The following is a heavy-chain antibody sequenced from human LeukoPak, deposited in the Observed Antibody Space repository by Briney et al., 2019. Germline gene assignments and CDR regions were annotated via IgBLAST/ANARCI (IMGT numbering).Heavy chain of an antibody. V-gene: IGHV1-46*01. CDR1: GYTFASYF. J-gene: IGHJ5*02. CDR2: INPTSGST. CDR3: ARAVGPRGGNWFDP. Sequence: ASVKVSCKASGYTFASYFMHWVRQAPGQGLGWMGVINPTSGSTTYSPKFQGRVMMTRDTSTSTVYMDLSSLRSEDTAMFYCARAVGPRGGNWFDPWGQGTLVIVSS. D-gene: IGHD1-26*01.